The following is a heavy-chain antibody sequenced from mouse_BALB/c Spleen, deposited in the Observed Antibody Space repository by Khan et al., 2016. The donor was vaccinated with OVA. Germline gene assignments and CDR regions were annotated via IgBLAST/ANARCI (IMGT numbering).Heavy chain of an antibody. V-gene: IGHV5-9-3*01. Sequence: EVELVESGGGLVKPGGSLKLSCAASGFTFSSYAMSWVRQTPEKRLEWVATIRSGGTYTYYLDSVQGRFTISRDNAKNTLCLQMSSLRSEDTAMYYCARRGKKSSLHGGYFDVWGAGTTVTVSS. CDR3: ARRGKKSSLHGGYFDV. D-gene: IGHD1-2*01. J-gene: IGHJ1*01. CDR1: GFTFSSYA. CDR2: IRSGGTYT.